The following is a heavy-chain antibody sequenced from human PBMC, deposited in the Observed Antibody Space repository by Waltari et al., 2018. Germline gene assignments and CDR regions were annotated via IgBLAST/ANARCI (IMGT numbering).Heavy chain of an antibody. J-gene: IGHJ4*02. CDR1: GFTFSTYW. V-gene: IGHV3-7*01. CDR3: ARDWSGSGRGINY. D-gene: IGHD3-3*01. Sequence: VESGGGLVQPGGSLRLSCAASGFTFSTYWMGWVRQAPGEGLEWVAKIKTDGSEKYAGGSGKGGCTMSRDNAKNARSLQMSTLRAEDTGRYYCARDWSGSGRGINYWGQGTLVTVSS. CDR2: IKTDGSEK.